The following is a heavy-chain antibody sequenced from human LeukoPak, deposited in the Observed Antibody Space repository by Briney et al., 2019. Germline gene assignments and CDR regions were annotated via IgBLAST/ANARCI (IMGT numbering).Heavy chain of an antibody. J-gene: IGHJ4*02. CDR2: IYPGDSDT. V-gene: IGHV5-51*01. D-gene: IGHD2-15*01. CDR3: ARLGYRSGGSCYSGFDY. CDR1: GYSFTSYW. Sequence: GESLKISCKGSGYSFTSYWIGWVRQMPGKGLEWMGIIYPGDSDTRYSPSFQGQVTISADKSISTAYLQWSSLKASDTAMYYCARLGYRSGGSCYSGFDYWGQGTLVTVSS.